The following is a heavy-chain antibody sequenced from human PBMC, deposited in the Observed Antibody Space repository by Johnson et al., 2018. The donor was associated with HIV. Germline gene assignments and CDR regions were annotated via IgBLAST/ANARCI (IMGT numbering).Heavy chain of an antibody. V-gene: IGHV3-30-3*01. CDR2: VSYETTNK. CDR1: GFSFSSYA. Sequence: QVQLVESGGGVVQAGRSLRLSCAASGFSFSSYALHWVRQAPGKWLEWVAAVSYETTNKHYADSVKGRFTISRDNSKSTLILQMNGLREEDTAIYYCARGLGITIFEVATDAFDIWGQGTMVTVSS. J-gene: IGHJ3*02. D-gene: IGHD3-3*01. CDR3: ARGLGITIFEVATDAFDI.